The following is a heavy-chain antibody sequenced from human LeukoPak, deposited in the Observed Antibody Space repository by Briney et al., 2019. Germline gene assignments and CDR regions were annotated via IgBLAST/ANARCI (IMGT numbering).Heavy chain of an antibody. Sequence: SETLSLTCSVSGGSIGRSVYYWGWIRQSPGKGLEWIGSIHFGGTTHQNPSLKSRATISVDTSKNQFSLKLTSVTAADTAVYYCARRDNVGYYSWFDPWDQEPWSPSP. D-gene: IGHD3-22*01. CDR2: IHFGGTT. J-gene: IGHJ5*02. CDR3: ARRDNVGYYSWFDP. V-gene: IGHV4-39*01. CDR1: GGSIGRSVYY.